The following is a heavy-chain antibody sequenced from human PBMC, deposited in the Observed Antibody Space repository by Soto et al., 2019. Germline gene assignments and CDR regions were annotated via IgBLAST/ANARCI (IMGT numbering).Heavy chain of an antibody. CDR3: VHSRCGGDCLQSYSSHSYYGLAV. Sequence: QITLKESGPTLVKPTQTLTLTCSFSGFSLSTTGVGVGWIRQPPGKALEWLALIYWDDDKRYNPSLNSKLTITKDTSKNQVVLAMTHIDPLDTATYYCVHSRCGGDCLQSYSSHSYYGLAVWGHGTTVIVSS. CDR1: GFSLSTTGVG. J-gene: IGHJ6*02. V-gene: IGHV2-5*02. D-gene: IGHD2-21*02. CDR2: IYWDDDK.